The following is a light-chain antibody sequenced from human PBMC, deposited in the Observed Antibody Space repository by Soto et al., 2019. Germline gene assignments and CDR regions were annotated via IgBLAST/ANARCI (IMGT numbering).Light chain of an antibody. CDR1: SSDVGSYNL. CDR3: CSYAGSSTFHVV. J-gene: IGLJ2*01. V-gene: IGLV2-23*03. Sequence: QSVLTQTASVSGSPGQSITIACTGTSSDVGSYNLVSWYQQHPGKAPKLMIYEGSKRPSGVSNRFSGSKSGNTASLTISGLQAEDEADYYCCSYAGSSTFHVVFGGGTKVTVL. CDR2: EGS.